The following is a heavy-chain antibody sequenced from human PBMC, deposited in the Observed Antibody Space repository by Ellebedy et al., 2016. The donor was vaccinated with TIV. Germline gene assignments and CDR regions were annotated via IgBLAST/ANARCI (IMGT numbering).Heavy chain of an antibody. CDR1: GFTFSSYG. Sequence: GGSLRLXCAASGFTFSSYGMHWVRQAPGKGLEWVSAISGSGGSTYYADSVKGRFTISRDNSKNTLYLQMNSLRAEDTAVYYCARDQKYDFWSGYIAHHFDYWGQGTLVTVSS. CDR2: ISGSGGST. D-gene: IGHD3-3*01. CDR3: ARDQKYDFWSGYIAHHFDY. V-gene: IGHV3-23*01. J-gene: IGHJ4*02.